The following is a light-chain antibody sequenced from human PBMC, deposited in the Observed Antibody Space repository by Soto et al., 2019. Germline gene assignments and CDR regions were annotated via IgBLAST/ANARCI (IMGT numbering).Light chain of an antibody. J-gene: IGLJ2*01. V-gene: IGLV2-14*01. Sequence: QSALTQPASVSGSPGQSITISCTGTSSDVGGYNYVSWYQQHPGKAPKLMIYDVSKRPSGVSNRFAGSKSGNTASLAISGLQAEDEADYSGSAYTSSSTPVGFGGGTKVTVL. CDR1: SSDVGGYNY. CDR3: SAYTSSSTPVG. CDR2: DVS.